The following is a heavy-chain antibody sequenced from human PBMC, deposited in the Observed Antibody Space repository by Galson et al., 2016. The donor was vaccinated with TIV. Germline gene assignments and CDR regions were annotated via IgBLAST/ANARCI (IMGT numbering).Heavy chain of an antibody. CDR1: GFSFSDTY. J-gene: IGHJ6*03. CDR3: FSREFYQYLHV. Sequence: SLRLSCAASGFSFSDTYMIWVRQAPGKGLEWVSFIYSDDTTYYVASVKARFTVSRNFSTNAHYLQMNRLRTKDTAVYYCFSREFYQYLHVWGKGTTVTVSS. V-gene: IGHV3-66*02. CDR2: IYSDDTT.